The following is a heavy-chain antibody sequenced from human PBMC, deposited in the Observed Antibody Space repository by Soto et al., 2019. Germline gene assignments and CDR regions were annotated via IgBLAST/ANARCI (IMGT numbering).Heavy chain of an antibody. D-gene: IGHD2-2*01. Sequence: EVQLLVSGGGLVQPGGSLRLSCAASGFSFSTYAMSWVRQAPGKGLEWVSGISAGGGNTFYADSVRGRFTISRDNSKNTLDLQMSSLRAEDTALYYCAKHSEYQLLSWFDPWGQGTLVTVSS. J-gene: IGHJ5*02. V-gene: IGHV3-23*01. CDR2: ISAGGGNT. CDR1: GFSFSTYA. CDR3: AKHSEYQLLSWFDP.